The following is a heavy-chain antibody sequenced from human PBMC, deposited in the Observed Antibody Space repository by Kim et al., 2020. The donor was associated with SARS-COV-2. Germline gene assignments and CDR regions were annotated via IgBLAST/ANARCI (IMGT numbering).Heavy chain of an antibody. CDR2: ISYDGSNK. CDR1: GFTFSNYG. V-gene: IGHV3-30*18. D-gene: IGHD3-10*01. J-gene: IGHJ5*02. Sequence: GGSLRLSCAASGFTFSNYGIHWVRQAPGKGLEWVAVISYDGSNKYCADSVKGRFTISRDNSKNKVYLRMNSLRADDTAVYYCAKDFSLGYYYGSGTLDPWGQGTLVTVSS. CDR3: AKDFSLGYYYGSGTLDP.